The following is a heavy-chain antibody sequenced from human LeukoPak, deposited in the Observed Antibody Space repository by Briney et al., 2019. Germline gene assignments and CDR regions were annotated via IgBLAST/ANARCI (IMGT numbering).Heavy chain of an antibody. Sequence: ASVKVSCKASGYTFTNYYMNWVRQAPREVLEWMGIINPSGGSTSYAQKFQGRVTVTRDTSTSTVYMELSSLRSEDTAMYYCAREGEIGYDLSDYWGQGTLVTVSS. CDR3: AREGEIGYDLSDY. V-gene: IGHV1-46*01. J-gene: IGHJ4*02. CDR2: INPSGGST. CDR1: GYTFTNYY. D-gene: IGHD5-12*01.